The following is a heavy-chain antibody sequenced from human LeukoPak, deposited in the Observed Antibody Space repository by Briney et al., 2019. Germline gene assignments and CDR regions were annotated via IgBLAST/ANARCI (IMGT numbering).Heavy chain of an antibody. CDR1: GFTFSSYA. CDR2: ISYDGSNK. D-gene: IGHD3-10*01. V-gene: IGHV3-30-3*02. CDR3: AKDPVYGSGSYRFFDY. J-gene: IGHJ4*02. Sequence: GGSLRLSCAASGFTFSSYAMHWVRQAPGKGLEWVAVISYDGSNKYYADSVKGRFTISRDNSKNTLYLQMNSLRAEDTAVYYCAKDPVYGSGSYRFFDYWGQGTLVTVSS.